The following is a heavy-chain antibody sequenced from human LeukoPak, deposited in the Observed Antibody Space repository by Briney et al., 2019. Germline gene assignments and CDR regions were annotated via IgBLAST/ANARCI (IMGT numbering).Heavy chain of an antibody. J-gene: IGHJ3*02. CDR1: GYRFDNYW. V-gene: IGHV5-51*01. CDR2: IYPGDADT. D-gene: IGHD4-23*01. Sequence: GESLKISCQGLGYRFDNYWVAWVRQRPGKGLEWMWIIYPGDADTAYSPSFQGQVTISADTSIMTVYLQWTSLKASDTAMYYCARHVSVDPDSPTTSGKRSAGFEIWGQGTMVIVSS. CDR3: ARHVSVDPDSPTTSGKRSAGFEI.